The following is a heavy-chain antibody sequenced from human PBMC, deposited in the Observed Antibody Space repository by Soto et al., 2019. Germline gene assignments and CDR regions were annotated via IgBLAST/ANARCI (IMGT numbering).Heavy chain of an antibody. V-gene: IGHV4-31*03. CDR3: TTDSYFTLKLVRFDY. D-gene: IGHD3-22*01. Sequence: PSETLSLTCTVPGGSISSGGYYWSWIRQHPGKGLEWIGYIYYSGSTYYNPSLKSRVTISVDTSKNQFSLKLSSVTAEDTAVYYCTTDSYFTLKLVRFDYWGLGTLVTVSS. J-gene: IGHJ4*01. CDR1: GGSISSGGYY. CDR2: IYYSGST.